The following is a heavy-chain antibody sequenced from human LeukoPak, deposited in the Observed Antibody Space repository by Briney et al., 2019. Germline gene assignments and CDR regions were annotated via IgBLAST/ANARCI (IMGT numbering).Heavy chain of an antibody. Sequence: AGGSLRLSCAASGFTFSSYAMSWVRQAPGKGLEWVSAISGSGGSTYYADSVKGRFTIYRENSKNTLYLQMNGLRAEDTAVYYCAKAFYDSSGYSCLDYWGRGTLVTAPS. CDR2: ISGSGGST. CDR1: GFTFSSYA. D-gene: IGHD3-22*01. V-gene: IGHV3-23*01. CDR3: AKAFYDSSGYSCLDY. J-gene: IGHJ4*02.